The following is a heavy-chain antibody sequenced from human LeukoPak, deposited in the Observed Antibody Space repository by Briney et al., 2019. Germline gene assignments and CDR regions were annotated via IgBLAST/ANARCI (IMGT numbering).Heavy chain of an antibody. CDR3: ARDDDYGGSVDY. V-gene: IGHV3-74*01. J-gene: IGHJ4*01. Sequence: GGSLRLSRAASGFTFSSYWMHWVRHAPGKGLVWVSRINSDGSSTSYADSVKGRFTISRDNAKNTLYLQMNSLRAEDTTVYYCARDDDYGGSVDYWGQGTLVTVS. CDR1: GFTFSSYW. D-gene: IGHD4-23*01. CDR2: INSDGSST.